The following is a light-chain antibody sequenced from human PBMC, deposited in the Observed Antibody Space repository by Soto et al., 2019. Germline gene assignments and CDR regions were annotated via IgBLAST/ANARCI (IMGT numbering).Light chain of an antibody. CDR3: QSFDSSRIGLL. J-gene: IGLJ2*01. CDR1: SSNIGAGFD. Sequence: QSVLTQTPSVSGAPGQRVTISCTGSSSNIGAGFDVHWYQQLPGAAPKLLIYGNTNRPSGVPDRFFGSKSGTSASLAITGLQADDEADYYCQSFDSSRIGLLFGGGTKLTVL. V-gene: IGLV1-40*01. CDR2: GNT.